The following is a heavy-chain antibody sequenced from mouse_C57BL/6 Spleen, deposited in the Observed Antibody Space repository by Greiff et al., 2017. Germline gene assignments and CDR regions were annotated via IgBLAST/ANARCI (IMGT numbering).Heavy chain of an antibody. CDR2: IDPEDGDT. J-gene: IGHJ1*03. D-gene: IGHD1-1*01. CDR1: GFNIKDYY. Sequence: VQLQQSGAELVRPGASVKLSCTASGFNIKDYYMHWVKQRPEQGLEWIGRIDPEDGDTEYAPKFQGKATMTAATSSNTAYLQLSSLTSEDTAVYYCTYHYCGSSHWYFEVWGTGTTGTVSS. CDR3: TYHYCGSSHWYFEV. V-gene: IGHV14-1*01.